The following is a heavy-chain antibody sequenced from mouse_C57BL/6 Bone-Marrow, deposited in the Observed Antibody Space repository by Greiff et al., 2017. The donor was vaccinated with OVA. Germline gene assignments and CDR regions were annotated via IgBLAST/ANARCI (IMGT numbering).Heavy chain of an antibody. V-gene: IGHV1-54*01. D-gene: IGHD1-1*01. CDR3: ARFHYGSSHWYFDV. CDR1: GYAFTNYL. J-gene: IGHJ1*03. Sequence: QVQLKESGAELVRPGTSVKVSCKASGYAFTNYLIEWVKQRPGQGLEWIGVINPGSGGTNYNEKFKGKATLTADKSSSTAYMQLSSLTSEDSAVYFCARFHYGSSHWYFDVWGTGTTVTVSS. CDR2: INPGSGGT.